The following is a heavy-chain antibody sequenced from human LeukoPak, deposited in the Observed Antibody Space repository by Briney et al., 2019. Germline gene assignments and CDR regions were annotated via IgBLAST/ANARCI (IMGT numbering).Heavy chain of an antibody. CDR1: GFTFSSYW. CDR2: IKQDGSEK. D-gene: IGHD3-22*01. J-gene: IGHJ5*02. CDR3: ARVLSGSWDWFDP. Sequence: GGSLRLSCAASGFTFSSYWMSWVRQAPGKGLEWVANIKQDGSEKYYVDSVKGRFTISRDNAKNSLYLQMNSLRAEDTAVYYCARVLSGSWDWFDPWGQGTLVTVSS. V-gene: IGHV3-7*01.